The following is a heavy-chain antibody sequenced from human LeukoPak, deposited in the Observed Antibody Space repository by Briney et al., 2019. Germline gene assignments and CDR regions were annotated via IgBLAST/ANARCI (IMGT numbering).Heavy chain of an antibody. D-gene: IGHD4-11*01. V-gene: IGHV3-11*06. Sequence: GRFTISRDNAKNSLYPQMNNLRAEDTAVYYCARDLYSNYPFDYWGQGTLVTVSS. CDR3: ARDLYSNYPFDY. J-gene: IGHJ4*02.